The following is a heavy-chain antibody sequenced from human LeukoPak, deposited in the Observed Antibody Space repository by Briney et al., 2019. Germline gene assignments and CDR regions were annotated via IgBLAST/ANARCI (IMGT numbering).Heavy chain of an antibody. CDR2: ISSSSSYI. Sequence: GGSLRLSCAASGFTFSSYSMNWVRQAPGKGLEWVSSISSSSSYIYYADSVKGRFTISRDNAKNSLYLQMNSLRAEDTAVYYCARDGTLGAFDPWGQGTLVTVSS. CDR1: GFTFSSYS. CDR3: ARDGTLGAFDP. V-gene: IGHV3-21*01. J-gene: IGHJ5*02.